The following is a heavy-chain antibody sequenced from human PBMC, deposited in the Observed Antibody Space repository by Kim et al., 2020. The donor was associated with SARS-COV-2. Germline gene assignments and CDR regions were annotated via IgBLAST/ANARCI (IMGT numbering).Heavy chain of an antibody. CDR1: GYTLTELS. D-gene: IGHD3-22*01. Sequence: ASVKVSCKVSGYTLTELSMHWVRQAPGKGLEWMGGFDPEDGETIYAQKFQGIVTMTEDTSTDTAYMELSSLRSEDTAVYYCATGSPYYDSSGYYKTYDYWGQGTLVTVSS. CDR3: ATGSPYYDSSGYYKTYDY. CDR2: FDPEDGET. J-gene: IGHJ4*02. V-gene: IGHV1-24*01.